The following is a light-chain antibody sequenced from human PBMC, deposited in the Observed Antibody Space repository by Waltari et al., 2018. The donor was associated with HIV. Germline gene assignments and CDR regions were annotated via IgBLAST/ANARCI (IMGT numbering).Light chain of an antibody. CDR2: GAS. J-gene: IGKJ1*01. CDR1: ASISTF. CDR3: QHYRSSFRT. Sequence: DVQMTQSLSSVSAYVGDTVTITCRASASISTFWFWYLQTPGKAPRLLIFGASSLQNGVPSRFIGSGSGTDFTLTISSLQPYDFATYYCQHYRSSFRTFGQGTRVEMK. V-gene: IGKV1-5*03.